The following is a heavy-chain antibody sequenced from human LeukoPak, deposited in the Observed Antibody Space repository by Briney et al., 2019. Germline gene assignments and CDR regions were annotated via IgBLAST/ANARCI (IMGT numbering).Heavy chain of an antibody. CDR3: ANGSHYYDSGGYYIEY. J-gene: IGHJ4*02. V-gene: IGHV3-30*18. CDR2: ISYDGSNQ. CDR1: GFTFSSYG. D-gene: IGHD3-22*01. Sequence: PGRSLRPSCAASGFTFSSYGMHWVRQAPGKGLEWVAVISYDGSNQYYAVSVKGRFTISRDNSKNTLYLQMNSLRPDDTAVYFCANGSHYYDSGGYYIEYWGQGTLVAVSS.